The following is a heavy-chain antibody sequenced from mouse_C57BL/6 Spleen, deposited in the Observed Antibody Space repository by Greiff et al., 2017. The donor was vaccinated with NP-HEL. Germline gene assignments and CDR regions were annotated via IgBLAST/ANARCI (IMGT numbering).Heavy chain of an antibody. D-gene: IGHD1-1*01. V-gene: IGHV1-7*01. Sequence: QVQLQQSGAELAKPGASVKLSCKASGYTFTSYWMHWVKQRPGQGLEWIGYINPSSGYTKYNQKFKDKATLTADKSSSTAYMQLSSLTYEDSAVHYCARSGGIYYYGSSYNRSAMDYWGQGTSVTVSS. CDR2: INPSSGYT. CDR3: ARSGGIYYYGSSYNRSAMDY. J-gene: IGHJ4*01. CDR1: GYTFTSYW.